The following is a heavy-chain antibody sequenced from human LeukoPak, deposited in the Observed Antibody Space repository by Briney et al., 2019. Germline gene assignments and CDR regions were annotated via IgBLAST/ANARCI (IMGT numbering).Heavy chain of an antibody. Sequence: GGSLRLSCAASGFTFSSYAMSWVRQAPGKGLEWVSAISGSGGSTYYADSVKGRFTISRDNSKNTLYLQMNSLRAEDTAVYYCPKDVRSSGWYGYWGQGTLVTVSS. CDR3: PKDVRSSGWYGY. CDR1: GFTFSSYA. D-gene: IGHD6-19*01. V-gene: IGHV3-23*01. J-gene: IGHJ4*02. CDR2: ISGSGGST.